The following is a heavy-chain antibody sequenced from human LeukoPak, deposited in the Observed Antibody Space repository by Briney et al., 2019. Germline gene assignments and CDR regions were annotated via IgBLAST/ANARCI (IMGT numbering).Heavy chain of an antibody. V-gene: IGHV4-39*07. Sequence: PSETLSLTCIVSGGSISSSSYYWGWIRQPPGKGLEWIGSIHYSGSTYYNPSLKSRVTISVDTSKNQFSLKLSSVTAADTAVYYCASSNGVFRSSGWSDAFDIWGQGTMVTVSS. D-gene: IGHD6-19*01. CDR1: GGSISSSSYY. CDR2: IHYSGST. J-gene: IGHJ3*02. CDR3: ASSNGVFRSSGWSDAFDI.